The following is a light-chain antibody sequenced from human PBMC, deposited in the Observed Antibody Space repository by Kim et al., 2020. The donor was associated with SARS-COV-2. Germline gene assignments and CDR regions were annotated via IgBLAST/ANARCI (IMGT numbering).Light chain of an antibody. CDR3: EKYYSYPPLT. V-gene: IGKV1-8*01. Sequence: STGDRVTITCGASQGISSYLARDQQRPGKEPKLLIYAASTVQSGVPSKFSGSGYGTDFTLTISCLQSQDFATYYSEKYYSYPPLTFGGETKMDIK. CDR2: AAS. J-gene: IGKJ4*01. CDR1: QGISSY.